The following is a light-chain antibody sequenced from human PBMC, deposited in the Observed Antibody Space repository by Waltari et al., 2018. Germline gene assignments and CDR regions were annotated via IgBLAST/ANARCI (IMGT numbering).Light chain of an antibody. J-gene: IGKJ1*01. CDR2: WAS. V-gene: IGKV4-1*01. CDR3: QQYYNTAPVT. Sequence: DIVMTQSPDSLAVSLGERAPINCKSRQSILYSSNNKTYLAWYQQRPGQPPKLLIYWASTRESGVPDRFSGSGSGTDFTLTISSLQAEDVAVYFCQQYYNTAPVTFGQGTKVEIK. CDR1: QSILYSSNNKTY.